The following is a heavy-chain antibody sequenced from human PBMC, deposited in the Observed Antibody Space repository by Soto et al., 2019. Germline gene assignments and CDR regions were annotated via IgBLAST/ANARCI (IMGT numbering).Heavy chain of an antibody. Sequence: GVNLSLSCAASGFTFSGYGMSWLPQAPGQGLKWVSALSGSGGSTYYADSVKGRITISRDNSKTTLYLHMISLRAEDAAVYYCAKDRWNSAGIFDYWGQGTLVTVSS. D-gene: IGHD1-7*01. CDR1: GFTFSGYG. J-gene: IGHJ4*02. CDR3: AKDRWNSAGIFDY. CDR2: LSGSGGST. V-gene: IGHV3-23*01.